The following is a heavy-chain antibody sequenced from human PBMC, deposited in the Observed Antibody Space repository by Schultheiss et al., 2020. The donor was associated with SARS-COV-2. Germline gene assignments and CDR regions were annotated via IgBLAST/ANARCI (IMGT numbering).Heavy chain of an antibody. D-gene: IGHD3-22*01. J-gene: IGHJ6*02. V-gene: IGHV3-30-3*01. CDR2: ISYDGSNK. CDR1: GFTFSSYA. Sequence: GGSLRLSCAASGFTFSSYAMPWVRQAPGKGLEWVAVISYDGSNKYYADSVKGRFTISRDNSKNTLYLQMNSLRAEDTAVYYCARGGTDWEGYYDSSSFGMDVWGQGTTVTVSS. CDR3: ARGGTDWEGYYDSSSFGMDV.